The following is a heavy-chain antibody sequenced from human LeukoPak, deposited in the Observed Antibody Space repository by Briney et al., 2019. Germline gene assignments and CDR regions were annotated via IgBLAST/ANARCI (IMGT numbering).Heavy chain of an antibody. CDR1: GYTFIGYY. J-gene: IGHJ4*02. CDR2: INPNSGGT. CDR3: ARSLTYYYDSSGYYPPRY. Sequence: ASVKVSCKASGYTFIGYYMHWVRQAPGLGLEWMGRINPNSGGTNYAQKFQGRVTMTRDTSISTAYMELSRLRSDDTAVYYCARSLTYYYDSSGYYPPRYWGQGTLVTVSS. V-gene: IGHV1-2*06. D-gene: IGHD3-22*01.